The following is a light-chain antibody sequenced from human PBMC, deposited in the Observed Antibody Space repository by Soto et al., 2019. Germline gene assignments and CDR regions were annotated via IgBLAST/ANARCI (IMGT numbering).Light chain of an antibody. CDR1: TSDVGGYNY. Sequence: QSALTQPASVSGSPGQSITISCTGTTSDVGGYNYVSWYQQHPGKAPNLMINEVSNRPSGVSNRFSGSKSGNTASLTISGLQAEDEADYYCSSYTSSSTRVFGGGTKLTVL. CDR2: EVS. V-gene: IGLV2-14*01. J-gene: IGLJ3*02. CDR3: SSYTSSSTRV.